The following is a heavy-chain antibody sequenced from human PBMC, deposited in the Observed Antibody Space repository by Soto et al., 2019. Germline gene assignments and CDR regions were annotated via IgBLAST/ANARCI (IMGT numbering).Heavy chain of an antibody. CDR1: GGTFSTFA. J-gene: IGHJ4*02. D-gene: IGHD3-3*01. CDR3: ARARAERARSYDFWGGSFDA. Sequence: QVQLVQSGAEVKRPGSSVKVSCKASGGTFSTFAISWVRQAPGQGLEWMGGLIPIFDTTNHAQKFQGRVTIIAEESTSTAYRELRSLRFEDTAVYYGARARAERARSYDFWGGSFDAWGQGTLVSVSS. CDR2: LIPIFDTT. V-gene: IGHV1-69*01.